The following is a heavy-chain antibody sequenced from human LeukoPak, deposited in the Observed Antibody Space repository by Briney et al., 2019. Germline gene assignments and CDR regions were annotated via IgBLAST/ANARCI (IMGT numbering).Heavy chain of an antibody. J-gene: IGHJ6*03. CDR1: GYTFTSYY. V-gene: IGHV1-46*01. D-gene: IGHD3-9*01. CDR2: INPSGGST. CDR3: ARDLSYYDILTGYYTVYMDV. Sequence: ASVKVSCKASGYTFTSYYMHWVRQAPGQGLEWMGIINPSGGSTSYAQKLQGRVTMTTDTSTSTAYMELRSLRSDDTAVYYCARDLSYYDILTGYYTVYMDVWGKGTTVTISS.